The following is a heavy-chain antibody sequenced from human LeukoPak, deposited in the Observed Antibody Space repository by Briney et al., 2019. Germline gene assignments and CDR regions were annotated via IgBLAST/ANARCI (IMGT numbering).Heavy chain of an antibody. V-gene: IGHV4-34*01. D-gene: IGHD6-13*01. CDR2: INHSGST. CDR1: GGSFSGYY. Sequence: PSETLSLTCAVYGGSFSGYYWSWIRQPPGKGLEWIGEINHSGSTNYNPSLKSRVTISVDTSKNQFSLKLSSVTAADTAVYYCARDLGAAAPYYYYYGMDVWGQGTTVTVSS. J-gene: IGHJ6*02. CDR3: ARDLGAAAPYYYYYGMDV.